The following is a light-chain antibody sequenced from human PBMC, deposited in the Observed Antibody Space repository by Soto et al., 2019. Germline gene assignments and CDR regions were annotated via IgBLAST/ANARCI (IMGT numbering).Light chain of an antibody. V-gene: IGLV1-40*01. CDR3: QSYDRSLSGSF. CDR1: GSNIGSNS. CDR2: RNT. Sequence: QSVLTQPPSVSAAPGQRVSISCSGSGSNIGSNSVCWYQQLPGAAPKLLIYRNTYRPSGVPDRFSGSRSATSASLTITGLQAEDEADYYCQSYDRSLSGSFFGTGTQLTVL. J-gene: IGLJ1*01.